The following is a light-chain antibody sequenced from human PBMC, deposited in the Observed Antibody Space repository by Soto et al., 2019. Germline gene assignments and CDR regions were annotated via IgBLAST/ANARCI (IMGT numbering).Light chain of an antibody. V-gene: IGKV1-5*01. J-gene: IGKJ2*01. CDR1: QSISTW. Sequence: DIQMTQSPSTLSASVGDRVTITCRASQSISTWLAWYQQKPGKAPNLLISDPSSLESGVPPRFSGSGSGTEFTLTISSLQPDDFATYYCQQYISRMYTFGQGTKLEIK. CDR2: DPS. CDR3: QQYISRMYT.